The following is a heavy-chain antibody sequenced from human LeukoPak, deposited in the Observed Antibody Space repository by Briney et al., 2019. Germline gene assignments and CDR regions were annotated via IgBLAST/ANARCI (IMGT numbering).Heavy chain of an antibody. Sequence: SETLSLTCAVYGGSFSGYYWSWIRQPPGKGLEWIGGINHSGSTNYNPSLKSRVTISVDTSKNQFSLKLSSVTAADTAVYYCARGRFRVQNPKTREFDYWGQGTLVTVSS. D-gene: IGHD1-1*01. V-gene: IGHV4-34*01. CDR1: GGSFSGYY. CDR2: INHSGST. J-gene: IGHJ4*02. CDR3: ARGRFRVQNPKTREFDY.